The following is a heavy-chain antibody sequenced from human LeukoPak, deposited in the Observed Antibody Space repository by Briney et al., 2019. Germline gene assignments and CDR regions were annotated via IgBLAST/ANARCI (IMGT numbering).Heavy chain of an antibody. J-gene: IGHJ3*02. CDR3: ARDLRGTQGAFYI. CDR2: ISGSGGST. V-gene: IGHV3-23*01. D-gene: IGHD1-26*01. Sequence: GGSLRLSCVASGFTFSSYAMSWVRQAPGKGLEWVSAISGSGGSTYYADSVKGRFTISRDNSKNTLYLQMNSLRAEDTAVYYCARDLRGTQGAFYIWGQGTMVTVSS. CDR1: GFTFSSYA.